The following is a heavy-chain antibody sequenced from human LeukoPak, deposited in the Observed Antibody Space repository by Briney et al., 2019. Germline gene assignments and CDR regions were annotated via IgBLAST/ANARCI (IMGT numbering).Heavy chain of an antibody. CDR2: IYYSGNT. D-gene: IGHD6-13*01. Sequence: SETLSLTCTVSGGSLSSHWWSWIRQPPGKGLEWIGYIYYSGNTNYNPSLNTRVTISVDTSKNQFSLNLRSVTAADTAVYYCAGLHFAAAEEFDPWGQGTLVTVSS. V-gene: IGHV4-59*08. CDR3: AGLHFAAAEEFDP. CDR1: GGSLSSHW. J-gene: IGHJ5*02.